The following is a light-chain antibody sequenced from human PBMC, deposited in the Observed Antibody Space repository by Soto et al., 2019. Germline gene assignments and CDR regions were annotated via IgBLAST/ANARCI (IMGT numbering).Light chain of an antibody. J-gene: IGKJ1*01. V-gene: IGKV1-9*01. CDR2: AAS. CDR3: QKYDSAPWT. CDR1: QAISSS. Sequence: DIQLTQSPSFLSASVGDKVTITCRASQAISSSLAWYQQNPGKAPKLLIYAASTLQSGVPSRFSGSGSGTEFTLTISSLQPEDFATYYCQKYDSAPWTFGQGTKVEIK.